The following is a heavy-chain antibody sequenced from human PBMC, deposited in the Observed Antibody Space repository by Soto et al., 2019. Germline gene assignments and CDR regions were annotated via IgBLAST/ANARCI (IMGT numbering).Heavy chain of an antibody. CDR2: IYTSGST. J-gene: IGHJ2*01. CDR1: GGSISSYY. V-gene: IGHV4-4*07. Sequence: SETLSLTCTVSGGSISSYYWSWIRQPAGKGLEWTGRIYTSGSTNYNPSLKSRVTMSVDTSKNQFSLKLSSVTAADTAVYYCARDGDYDFWSGSPKDRNWYFDLWGRGTLVTVSS. CDR3: ARDGDYDFWSGSPKDRNWYFDL. D-gene: IGHD3-3*01.